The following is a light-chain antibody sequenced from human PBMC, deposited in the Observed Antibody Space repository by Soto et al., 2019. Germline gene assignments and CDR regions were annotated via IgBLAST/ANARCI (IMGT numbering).Light chain of an antibody. CDR1: SSNIGSNT. V-gene: IGLV1-44*01. J-gene: IGLJ2*01. CDR3: AAWDDILHGVL. CDR2: SYN. Sequence: QSVLTQPPSASGTPGQRVIISCSGSSSNIGSNTVNWYQQIPGTAPKLLIYSYNQRPSAVPDRFSGSNSDTSASLAISGLQSEDEAEYYCAAWDDILHGVLFGGGTKLTVL.